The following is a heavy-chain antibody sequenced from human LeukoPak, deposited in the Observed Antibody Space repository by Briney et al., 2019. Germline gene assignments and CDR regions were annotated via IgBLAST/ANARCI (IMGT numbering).Heavy chain of an antibody. CDR3: ARMALPYYYYYMDV. J-gene: IGHJ6*03. CDR2: IYTSGST. CDR1: GGSISSYY. D-gene: IGHD1-7*01. V-gene: IGHV4-4*08. Sequence: SETLSLTCTVSGGSISSYYWSWIRQPPGKGLEWIGRIYTSGSTNYNPSLKSRVTISVDTSKNQFSLKLTSVTAADTAVYYCARMALPYYYYYMDVWGKGTTVTISS.